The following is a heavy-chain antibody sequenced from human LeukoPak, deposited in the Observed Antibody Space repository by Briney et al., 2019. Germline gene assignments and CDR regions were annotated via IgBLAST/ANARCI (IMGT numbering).Heavy chain of an antibody. Sequence: GGSLRLSCAASGFTFSSYAMSWVRQAPGKGLEWVSAISGSGDSTYYADSVKGRYTISRDNSKITLYLQMNSLRAEDTAVYYCAKDLLYGDYVYDYWGQGTLVTVSS. CDR3: AKDLLYGDYVYDY. V-gene: IGHV3-23*01. J-gene: IGHJ4*02. D-gene: IGHD4-17*01. CDR2: ISGSGDST. CDR1: GFTFSSYA.